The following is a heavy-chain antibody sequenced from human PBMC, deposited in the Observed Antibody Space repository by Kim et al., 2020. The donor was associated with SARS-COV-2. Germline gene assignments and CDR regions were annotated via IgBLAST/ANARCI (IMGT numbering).Heavy chain of an antibody. CDR3: ASQTIAVAAT. V-gene: IGHV3-30*04. CDR2: VSYDGGSK. CDR1: GFTFSSYV. Sequence: GGSLRLSCAASGFTFSSYVMHWVRQAPGKGLEWVAAVSYDGGSKYYADSVKGRFTISRDNSKNTLYLQMNSLRAEDSAMYYCASQTIAVAATWGQGTVVT. D-gene: IGHD6-19*01. J-gene: IGHJ5*02.